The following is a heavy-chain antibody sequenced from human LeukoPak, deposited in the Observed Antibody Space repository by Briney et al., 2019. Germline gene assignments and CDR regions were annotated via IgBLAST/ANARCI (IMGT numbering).Heavy chain of an antibody. V-gene: IGHV3-11*04. J-gene: IGHJ4*02. CDR1: GFTFGDYG. D-gene: IGHD3-3*01. Sequence: GSLRLSCEASGFTFGDYGMSWIRQAPGKGLERVSYISSSGSTIYYADSVKGRFTISRDNAKNSLYLQMNSLRAEDTAVYYCARAPRGYYCDYWGQGTLVTVSS. CDR3: ARAPRGYYCDY. CDR2: ISSSGSTI.